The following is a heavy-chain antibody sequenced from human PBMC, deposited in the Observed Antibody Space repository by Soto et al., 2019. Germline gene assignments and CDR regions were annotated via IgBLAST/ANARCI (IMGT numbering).Heavy chain of an antibody. CDR1: GFTFSRYD. V-gene: IGHV3-13*01. CDR2: IGTAGDT. Sequence: LRLSCAASGFTFSRYDMHWVRQATGKSLEWVSAIGTAGDTYYPGSVKGRFTISRENAKNSLYLQMNSLRAGDTAVYYCTRSPVLVRGVRAFDYWGQGTLVTVSS. CDR3: TRSPVLVRGVRAFDY. J-gene: IGHJ4*02. D-gene: IGHD3-10*01.